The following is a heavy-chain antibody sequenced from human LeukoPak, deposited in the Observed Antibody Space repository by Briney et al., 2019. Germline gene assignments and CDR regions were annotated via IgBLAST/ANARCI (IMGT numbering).Heavy chain of an antibody. Sequence: GGSLRLSCATSGFTFRSYAMIWVRQAPERGPQWVSGISGSGTYYADFAKGRFTISRDNSKNTLYLQMNSLRAEDTATYYCARDPNGDYIGAFDMWGQGTMVTVS. CDR1: GFTFRSYA. CDR2: ISGSGT. D-gene: IGHD4-17*01. CDR3: ARDPNGDYIGAFDM. J-gene: IGHJ3*02. V-gene: IGHV3-23*01.